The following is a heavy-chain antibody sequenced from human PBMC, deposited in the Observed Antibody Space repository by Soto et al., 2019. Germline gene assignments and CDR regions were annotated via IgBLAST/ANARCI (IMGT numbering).Heavy chain of an antibody. CDR1: GYTFTSYD. CDR2: MNPNSGNT. V-gene: IGHV1-8*01. Sequence: ASVKVSCKASGYTFTSYDINWVRQATGQGLEWMGWMNPNSGNTGYAQKFQGRVTMTRNTSISTAYMELSSLRSEDTAVYYCARGDPLNYGSYPYWHYYCMDVWGRGTTVTVSS. J-gene: IGHJ6*02. CDR3: ARGDPLNYGSYPYWHYYCMDV. D-gene: IGHD2-8*02.